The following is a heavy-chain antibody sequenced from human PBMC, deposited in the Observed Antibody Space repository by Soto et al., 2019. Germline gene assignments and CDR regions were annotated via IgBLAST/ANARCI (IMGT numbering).Heavy chain of an antibody. D-gene: IGHD3-3*01. CDR2: FIPVYRTL. J-gene: IGHJ4*02. CDR3: ATGVIWIGYFTVDS. Sequence: QVLLVQSGAEVKKPGSSVKISCKASGGSFGNSAINWVRQTPGQGLGWLGGFIPVYRTLNYAQKFQGRVTITADESTGTAYMTLNILASNDTAVYYCATGVIWIGYFTVDSWGQGTRVTVSS. V-gene: IGHV1-69*01. CDR1: GGSFGNSA.